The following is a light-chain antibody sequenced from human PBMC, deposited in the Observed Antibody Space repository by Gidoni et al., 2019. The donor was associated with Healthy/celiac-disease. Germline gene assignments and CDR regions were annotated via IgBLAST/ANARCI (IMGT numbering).Light chain of an antibody. V-gene: IGKV1-39*01. J-gene: IGKJ4*02. CDR1: QSISSY. CDR3: QQRYSPPT. CDR2: AAS. Sequence: DMQRTKSQSSRSASVGDRVTITCGASQSISSYLNWYQQKPGKAPKLLIYAASSLQSGVRSRFSGCGSGSAFTLTISRPQPVDFATYYRQQRYSPPTFGGGTKVEIK.